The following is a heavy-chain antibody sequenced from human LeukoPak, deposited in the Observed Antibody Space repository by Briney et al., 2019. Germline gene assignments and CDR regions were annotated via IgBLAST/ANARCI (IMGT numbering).Heavy chain of an antibody. Sequence: PGGSLRLSCAASGFTFSSYWMSWVRQAPGKGLEWVANIKQDGSEKYYVDSVKGRFTISRDNAKNSLYLQMNSLRAEDTAVYYCAREGITIFGVPSVDYWGQGTLVTVSS. J-gene: IGHJ4*02. D-gene: IGHD3-3*01. V-gene: IGHV3-7*01. CDR2: IKQDGSEK. CDR3: AREGITIFGVPSVDY. CDR1: GFTFSSYW.